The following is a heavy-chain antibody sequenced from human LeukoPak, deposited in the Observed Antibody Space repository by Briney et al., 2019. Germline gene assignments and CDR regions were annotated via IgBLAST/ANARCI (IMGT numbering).Heavy chain of an antibody. CDR1: GFTFSDYY. Sequence: GGSLRLSCAASGFTFSDYYMSWIRQAPGKGLKWVSYISSSGSTIYYADSVKGRFTISRDNAKNSLYLQMNSLRAEDTAVYYCARGTFSSSWYGGAFDIWGQGTMVTVSS. CDR2: ISSSGSTI. D-gene: IGHD6-13*01. CDR3: ARGTFSSSWYGGAFDI. V-gene: IGHV3-11*01. J-gene: IGHJ3*02.